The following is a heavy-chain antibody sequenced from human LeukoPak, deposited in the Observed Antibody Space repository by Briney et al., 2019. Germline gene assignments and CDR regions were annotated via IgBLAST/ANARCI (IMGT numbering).Heavy chain of an antibody. Sequence: SETLSLTCTVSGGSISSYYWSWIRQPPGKGLEWIGYIYYSGSTNYNPSLKSRVTISVDTSKNQFSLKLSSVTAADTAVYCCAREGSEGLDYWGQGTLVTVSS. V-gene: IGHV4-59*01. CDR2: IYYSGST. D-gene: IGHD1-14*01. CDR1: GGSISSYY. J-gene: IGHJ4*02. CDR3: AREGSEGLDY.